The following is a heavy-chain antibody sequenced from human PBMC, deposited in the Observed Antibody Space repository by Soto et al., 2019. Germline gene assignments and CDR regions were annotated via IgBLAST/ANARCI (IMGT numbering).Heavy chain of an antibody. V-gene: IGHV1-3*01. CDR3: ARDDFWSGYADY. Sequence: QVQLVQSGAEVKKPGASVKVSCKASGYSFTSYGMHWVRQAPGQRPEWMGWINGGNGNTKDSQKFQGGVTISRDTSASTAYMELSSLRSEDTALYFCARDDFWSGYADYWGQGTLVTVSS. D-gene: IGHD3-3*01. CDR1: GYSFTSYG. CDR2: INGGNGNT. J-gene: IGHJ4*02.